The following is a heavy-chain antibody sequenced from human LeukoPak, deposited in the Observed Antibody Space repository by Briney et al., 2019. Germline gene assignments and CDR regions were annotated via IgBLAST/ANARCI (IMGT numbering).Heavy chain of an antibody. Sequence: GGSLRLSCAVSGFTFSDHYMDWVRQAPGKGLEWVGRTRDKASSYTTEYAVSVKGRFTISRDDSKNSLYLQMNSLKTEVTAVYYCARAKDPYRHWDDWGQGTLVTVSS. D-gene: IGHD1-14*01. V-gene: IGHV3-72*01. CDR1: GFTFSDHY. CDR2: TRDKASSYTT. J-gene: IGHJ4*02. CDR3: ARAKDPYRHWDD.